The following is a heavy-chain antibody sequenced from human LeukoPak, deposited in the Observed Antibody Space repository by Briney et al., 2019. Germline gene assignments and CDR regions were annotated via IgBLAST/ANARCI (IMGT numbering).Heavy chain of an antibody. CDR3: AHRRLYCSGGSCYTDYFDY. J-gene: IGHJ4*02. D-gene: IGHD2-15*01. V-gene: IGHV2-5*02. CDR1: GFSLSTSGVG. CDR2: IYWDDDK. Sequence: SGPTLVKPTQTLTLTCTFSGFSLSTSGVGVGWIRQPPGKALEWLALIYWDDDKRYSPSLKSGLTITKDTSKNQVVLTMTNTDPVDTATYYCAHRRLYCSGGSCYTDYFDYWGQGTLVTVSS.